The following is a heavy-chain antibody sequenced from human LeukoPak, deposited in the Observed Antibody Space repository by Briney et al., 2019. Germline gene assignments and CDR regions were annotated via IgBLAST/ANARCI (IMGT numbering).Heavy chain of an antibody. Sequence: PSETLSLTCTVSGGSISSSSYYWGWIRQPPGKGLEWIGSIYYSGSTYYNPSLKSRVTISVDTSKNQFSLKLSSVTAANTAVYYCARQRWDIVVVVAAYYFDYWGQGTLVTVSS. CDR3: ARQRWDIVVVVAAYYFDY. CDR2: IYYSGST. J-gene: IGHJ4*02. D-gene: IGHD2-15*01. V-gene: IGHV4-39*01. CDR1: GGSISSSSYY.